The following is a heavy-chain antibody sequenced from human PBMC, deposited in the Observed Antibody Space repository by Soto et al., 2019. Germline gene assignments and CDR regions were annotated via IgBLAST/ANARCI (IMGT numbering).Heavy chain of an antibody. CDR1: GYAFTGHS. CDR2: IGPASGDT. CDR3: VRELGLAY. Sequence: ASVKVSCKASGYAFTGHSIHWVRQAPGQGPEWMGEIGPASGDTRYAQKFQGRFTIARDNGQNSLSLQINSLRVEDTAVYYCVRELGLAYWGQGALVTVSS. D-gene: IGHD7-27*01. V-gene: IGHV1-2*02. J-gene: IGHJ4*02.